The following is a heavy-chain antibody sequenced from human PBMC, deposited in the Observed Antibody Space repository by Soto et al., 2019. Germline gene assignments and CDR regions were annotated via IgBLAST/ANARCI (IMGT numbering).Heavy chain of an antibody. Sequence: ASVKVSFKASGYTFTSYGISWLRQAPGQGLEWMGWISAYNGNTNYAQKLQGRVTMTTDTSTSTAYMELRSLRSDDTAVYYCARDLRGITIFGVVITRPYYYGVDVWGQGTTVTVSS. D-gene: IGHD3-3*01. V-gene: IGHV1-18*04. CDR2: ISAYNGNT. CDR3: ARDLRGITIFGVVITRPYYYGVDV. CDR1: GYTFTSYG. J-gene: IGHJ6*02.